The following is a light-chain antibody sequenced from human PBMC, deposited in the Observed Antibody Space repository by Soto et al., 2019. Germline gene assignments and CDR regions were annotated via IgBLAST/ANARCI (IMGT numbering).Light chain of an antibody. CDR3: SSYTTSSSYV. J-gene: IGLJ1*01. Sequence: QSALTQPASVSGFPGQSITISCTGTSSDVGGYIYVSWYQQHPGKAPKLMIYDVTSRPSGVSYRFSGSKSGNTASLTISGLQAEDEADYYCSSYTTSSSYVFGTGTKLTVL. V-gene: IGLV2-14*01. CDR2: DVT. CDR1: SSDVGGYIY.